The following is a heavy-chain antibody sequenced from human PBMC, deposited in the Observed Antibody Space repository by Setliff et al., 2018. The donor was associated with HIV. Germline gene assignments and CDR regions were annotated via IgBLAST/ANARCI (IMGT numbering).Heavy chain of an antibody. J-gene: IGHJ3*01. Sequence: GESLKISCKGSGYNFPGYWIGWVRQMPGTGLEWIGMIFPADSDVRYSPSFQGQVTISADKSISTAYLQWNSLKASDTAIYYCARHQWELAGTNGFKLWGQGTMVTVSS. V-gene: IGHV5-51*01. CDR3: ARHQWELAGTNGFKL. CDR2: IFPADSDV. D-gene: IGHD1-26*01. CDR1: GYNFPGYW.